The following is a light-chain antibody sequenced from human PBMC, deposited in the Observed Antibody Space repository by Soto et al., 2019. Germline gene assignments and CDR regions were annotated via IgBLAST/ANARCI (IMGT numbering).Light chain of an antibody. CDR3: CSYAGNNIYV. CDR1: SSDVGRYEY. V-gene: IGLV2-11*01. Sequence: QSALTQPRSVSGSPGQSVTISCTGTSSDVGRYEYVSWYQHHPGKAPKLMIYEGTKRPSGVSNRFSGSNSGNTASLTISGLQAEDEADYFCCSYAGNNIYVFGIGTKLTVL. CDR2: EGT. J-gene: IGLJ1*01.